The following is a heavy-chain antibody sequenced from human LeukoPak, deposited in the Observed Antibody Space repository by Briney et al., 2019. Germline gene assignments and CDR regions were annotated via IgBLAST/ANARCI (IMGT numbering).Heavy chain of an antibody. J-gene: IGHJ3*02. CDR3: ARFPYYYDSSGYYYRLGAFDI. CDR1: GVSISSSYSY. D-gene: IGHD3-22*01. V-gene: IGHV4-39*01. CDR2: IYYTGNT. Sequence: SETLSLTCTVSGVSISSSYSYWGWIRQPPGMGLEWIGSIYYTGNTYYNASLKSQVSISIDTSKNQFSLKLTSVTAADTAVYYCARFPYYYDSSGYYYRLGAFDIWGQGTMVTVSS.